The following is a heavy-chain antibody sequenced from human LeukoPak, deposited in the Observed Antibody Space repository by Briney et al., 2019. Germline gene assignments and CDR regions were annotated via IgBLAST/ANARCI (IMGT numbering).Heavy chain of an antibody. D-gene: IGHD3-10*01. V-gene: IGHV4-38-2*01. CDR1: GYSINSGYY. CDR3: ARHNYGWPHDY. CDR2: IYHSGGT. J-gene: IGHJ4*02. Sequence: SETLSLTCGVSGYSINSGYYWGWIRQPPRKGLEWIGSIYHSGGTYYNPSLKSRVTISVDTSRNQFSLRLSSVTAADTAVYYCARHNYGWPHDYWGQGTLVTVSS.